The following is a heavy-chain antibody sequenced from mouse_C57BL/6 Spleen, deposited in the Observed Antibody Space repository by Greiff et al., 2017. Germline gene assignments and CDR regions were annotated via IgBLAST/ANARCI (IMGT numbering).Heavy chain of an antibody. Sequence: EVQLVESGGGLVKPGGSLKLSCAASGFTFSSYAMSRVRQTPEKRLEWVATISDGGSYTYYPDNVKGRFTISRDNAKNNLYLQMSHLKSEDTAMYYCARDRDGTIGDYFDYWGQGTTLTVSS. CDR3: ARDRDGTIGDYFDY. CDR2: ISDGGSYT. J-gene: IGHJ2*01. V-gene: IGHV5-4*01. D-gene: IGHD2-14*01. CDR1: GFTFSSYA.